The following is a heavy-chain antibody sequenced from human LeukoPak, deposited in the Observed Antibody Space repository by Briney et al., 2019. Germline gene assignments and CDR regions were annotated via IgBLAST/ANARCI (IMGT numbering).Heavy chain of an antibody. CDR3: ARSDGYGLVGI. CDR1: GASISSGSNY. J-gene: IGHJ3*02. CDR2: IYSSGST. V-gene: IGHV4-39*07. Sequence: SETLFLTCSVSGASISSGSNYWGWIRQPPGKTLEWIGSIYSSGSTYYNPSLKSRVIIIIDTPKHPFSLTLSSVTAADTAVYYCARSDGYGLVGIWGQGTMVTVSS. D-gene: IGHD3-10*01.